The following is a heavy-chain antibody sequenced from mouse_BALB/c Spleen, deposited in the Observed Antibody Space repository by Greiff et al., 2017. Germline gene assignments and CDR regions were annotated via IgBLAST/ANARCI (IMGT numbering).Heavy chain of an antibody. Sequence: EVQLVESGGGLVKPGGSLKLSCAASGFTFSSYAMSWVRQTPEKRLEWVATISSGGSYTYYPDSVKGRFTISRDNAKNTLYLQMSSLRSEDTAMYYCARRGGVDYWGQGTTLTVSS. J-gene: IGHJ2*01. V-gene: IGHV5-9-3*01. CDR1: GFTFSSYA. CDR3: ARRGGVDY. CDR2: ISSGGSYT.